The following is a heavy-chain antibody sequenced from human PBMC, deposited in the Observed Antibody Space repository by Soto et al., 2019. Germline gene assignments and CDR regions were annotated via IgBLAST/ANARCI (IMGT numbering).Heavy chain of an antibody. CDR3: SRDAVVVAADVYNWFDP. CDR2: IYSSGST. V-gene: IGHV4-59*12. D-gene: IGHD2-15*01. Sequence: SETLSLTCTVSGGSISNYYWNWIRQSPGKGLEWIGYIYSSGSTHYNPSLQNRVTISIDTSKNQVSLKLNSVTAADTAVYYCSRDAVVVAADVYNWFDPWGQGTLVTVSS. CDR1: GGSISNYY. J-gene: IGHJ5*02.